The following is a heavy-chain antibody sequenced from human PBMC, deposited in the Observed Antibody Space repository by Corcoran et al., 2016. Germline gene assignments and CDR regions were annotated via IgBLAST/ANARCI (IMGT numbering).Heavy chain of an antibody. D-gene: IGHD6-6*01. CDR1: GFTFSSYG. J-gene: IGHJ5*02. CDR3: ARDLIAVRPGWFDP. V-gene: IGHV3-30*03. Sequence: QVQLVESGGGVVQPGRSQRLSCAASGFTFSSYGMHWVRQAPGKGLEWVAYIAYDGSNKYYTDSVKGRFTISRDNSKNTLYVQMNSLRAEATAVYYWARDLIAVRPGWFDPWGQGTLVTVSS. CDR2: IAYDGSNK.